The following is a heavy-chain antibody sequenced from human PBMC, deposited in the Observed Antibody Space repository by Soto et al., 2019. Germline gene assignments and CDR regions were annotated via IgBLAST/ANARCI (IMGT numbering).Heavy chain of an antibody. CDR3: ASSLLRPIDIIC. J-gene: IGHJ4*02. CDR2: INTDGTTI. Sequence: GGSLRLSCAASGFTFSSHWMHWFRQAPGKGLVWVSRINTDGTTIDYADYVKGRFTVSRDNAKNTLYLQRNSLRAEDTAVYFCASSLLRPIDIICWGLRTLVTVSS. CDR1: GFTFSSHW. V-gene: IGHV3-74*01. D-gene: IGHD2-21*02.